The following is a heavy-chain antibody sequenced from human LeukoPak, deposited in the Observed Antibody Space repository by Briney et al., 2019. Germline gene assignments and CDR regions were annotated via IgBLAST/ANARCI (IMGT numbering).Heavy chain of an antibody. Sequence: GGSLKLSCAASGFTFSSYGMHWVRQAPGKGLEWVAVIWYDGSNKYYADSVKGRFTISRDNSKNTPYLQMNSLRAEDTAVYYCARDSGTYYYGMDVWGQGTTVTVSS. CDR2: IWYDGSNK. V-gene: IGHV3-33*01. CDR3: ARDSGTYYYGMDV. CDR1: GFTFSSYG. J-gene: IGHJ6*02. D-gene: IGHD1-1*01.